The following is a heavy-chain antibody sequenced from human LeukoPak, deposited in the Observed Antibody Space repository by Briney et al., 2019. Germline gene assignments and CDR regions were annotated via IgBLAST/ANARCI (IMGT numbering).Heavy chain of an antibody. V-gene: IGHV4-59*01. CDR2: IYYSGST. D-gene: IGHD6-19*01. CDR1: GGSISSYY. CDR3: AREEHSSGWYA. J-gene: IGHJ4*02. Sequence: PSETLSLTCTVSGGSISSYYWSWIRQPPGKGLEWIGYIYYSGSTNYNPSLKSRVTISVDTSKNQFPLKLSSVTAADTAVYYCAREEHSSGWYAWGQGTLVTVSS.